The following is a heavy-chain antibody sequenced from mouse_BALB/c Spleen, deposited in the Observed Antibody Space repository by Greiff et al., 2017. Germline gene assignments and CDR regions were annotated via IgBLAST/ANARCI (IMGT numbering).Heavy chain of an antibody. J-gene: IGHJ4*01. CDR2: IRNKANGYTT. Sequence: EVQRVESGGGLVQPGGSLRLSCATSGFTFTDYYMSWVRQPPGKALEWLGFIRNKANGYTTEYSASVKGRFTISRDNSQSILYLQMNTLRAEDSATYYCARLRRDYYAMDYWGQGTSVTVSS. V-gene: IGHV7-3*02. CDR3: ARLRRDYYAMDY. D-gene: IGHD2-12*01. CDR1: GFTFTDYY.